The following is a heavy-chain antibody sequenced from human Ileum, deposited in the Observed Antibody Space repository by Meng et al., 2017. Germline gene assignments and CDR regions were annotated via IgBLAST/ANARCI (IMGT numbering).Heavy chain of an antibody. V-gene: IGHV4-31*01. CDR1: GVSISSNVNY. J-gene: IGHJ2*01. CDR3: ARNDLAFWYFDL. Sequence: QVQPQEAGPGPVRPSQTLSLTCIVSGVSISSNVNYWSWIRQHPGKGLEWLGYMYYSGSTYYNPSINTPITISLDTSKNQFSLRLDSVTAADTAVYFCARNDLAFWYFDLWGRGTLVTVSS. D-gene: IGHD3-3*01. CDR2: MYYSGST.